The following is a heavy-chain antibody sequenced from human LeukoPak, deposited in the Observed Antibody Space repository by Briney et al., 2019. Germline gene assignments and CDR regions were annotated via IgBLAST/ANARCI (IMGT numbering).Heavy chain of an antibody. Sequence: ASETLSLTCTVSGSSISTNYYWAWIRQSPGTGLEWNGSVYHNGETYYNPSLKSRVIISVDTSRNDFSLRLTSVTAADTALYYCVTPRSWELSDMAVWGKGTTVIVSS. D-gene: IGHD1-26*01. CDR1: GSSISTNYY. CDR3: VTPRSWELSDMAV. V-gene: IGHV4-38-2*02. J-gene: IGHJ6*03. CDR2: VYHNGET.